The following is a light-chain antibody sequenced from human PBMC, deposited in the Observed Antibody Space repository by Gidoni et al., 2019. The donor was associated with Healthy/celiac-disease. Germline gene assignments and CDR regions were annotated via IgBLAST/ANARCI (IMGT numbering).Light chain of an antibody. Sequence: DIQTTQSPSSLSASVGERVTITCRASQSISSYLNWYQQKPGKAPTLLIYAASSLQSGVPSRFSGSGSGTDFTLTISSLQPEDFATYYCQQSYSTPFTFGPGTKVDIK. CDR2: AAS. CDR1: QSISSY. V-gene: IGKV1-39*01. J-gene: IGKJ3*01. CDR3: QQSYSTPFT.